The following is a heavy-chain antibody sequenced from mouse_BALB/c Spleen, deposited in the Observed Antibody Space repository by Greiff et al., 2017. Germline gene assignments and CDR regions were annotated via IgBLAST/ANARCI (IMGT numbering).Heavy chain of an antibody. CDR2: ISSCGSYT. CDR1: GFTFSSYA. D-gene: IGHD1-1*01. V-gene: IGHV5-9-3*01. J-gene: IGHJ1*01. CDR3: ARYYGGSYGYFDV. Sequence: EVKLVESGGGLVKPRGSLKLSCAASGFTFSSYAMSWVRQTPEKRLEWVATISSCGSYTYYPDSVKGRFTISRDNAKNTLYLQMSSLRSEDTAMYYCARYYGGSYGYFDVWGAGTTVTVSS.